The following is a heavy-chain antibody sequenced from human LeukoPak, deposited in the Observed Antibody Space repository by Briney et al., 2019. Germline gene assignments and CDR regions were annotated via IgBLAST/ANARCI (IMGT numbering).Heavy chain of an antibody. CDR3: ARLKPNFLGTFDS. CDR2: IYTSGST. J-gene: IGHJ4*02. D-gene: IGHD7-27*01. CDR1: GVSILDHD. V-gene: IGHV4-4*09. Sequence: SETLSLTCTVSGVSILDHDWSWIRQPPGEGLEWIGSIYTSGSTYFNPSLTRRVAISMDTSKNQFSLNLTSVTAADTAIFYCARLKPNFLGTFDSWGQGALVTVSS.